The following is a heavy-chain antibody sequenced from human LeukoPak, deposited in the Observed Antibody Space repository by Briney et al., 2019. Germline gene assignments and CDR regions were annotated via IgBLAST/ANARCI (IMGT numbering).Heavy chain of an antibody. CDR1: GFTLSSSW. D-gene: IGHD3-22*01. CDR3: ARAPSEIGGYYPEYFRH. J-gene: IGHJ1*01. V-gene: IGHV3-74*01. CDR2: IKSDGRT. Sequence: GGSLRLSCAPSGFTLSSSWMHWVRQAPGKGLVWVSRIKSDGRTNYADSVKGRFTISRDNAKNTVSLQMNSLRAEDTGVYYCARAPSEIGGYYPEYFRHWGQGTLVIVSS.